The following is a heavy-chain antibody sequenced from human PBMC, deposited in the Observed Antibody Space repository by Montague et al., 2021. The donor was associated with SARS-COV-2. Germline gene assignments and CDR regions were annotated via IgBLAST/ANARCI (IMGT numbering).Heavy chain of an antibody. D-gene: IGHD6-13*01. CDR1: GGSISSSSYY. V-gene: IGHV4-39*07. CDR2: IYYSGST. J-gene: IGHJ6*02. CDR3: ARVEREQLVRLCGIDV. Sequence: SETLSLTCTVSGGSISSSSYYWGWIRQPPGKGLEWIGSIYYSGSTYYNPSLKSRVTISVDTSKNQFSLKLSSVTAADTAVYYCARVEREQLVRLCGIDVWGQGTTVTVSS.